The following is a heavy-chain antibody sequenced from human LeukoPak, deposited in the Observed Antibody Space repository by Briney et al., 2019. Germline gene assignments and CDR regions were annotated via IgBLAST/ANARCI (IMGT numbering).Heavy chain of an antibody. CDR3: ARDDGSAGFDY. Sequence: ASVEVSCKASGYTFTSYAMHWVRQAPGQRLEWMGWINAGNGNTKYSQKFRGRVTITRDTSASTAYMELSSLRSEDTAVYYCARDDGSAGFDYWGQGTLVTVSS. J-gene: IGHJ4*02. D-gene: IGHD5-24*01. V-gene: IGHV1-3*01. CDR1: GYTFTSYA. CDR2: INAGNGNT.